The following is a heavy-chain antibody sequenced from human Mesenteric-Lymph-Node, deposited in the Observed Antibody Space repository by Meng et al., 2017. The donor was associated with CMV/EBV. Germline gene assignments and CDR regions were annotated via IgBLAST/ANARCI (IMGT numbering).Heavy chain of an antibody. V-gene: IGHV3-30-3*01. CDR1: GFTFSSYA. CDR2: ISYDGSNN. D-gene: IGHD2-2*01. CDR3: ARRVIDCGSAACYSFDV. J-gene: IGHJ3*01. Sequence: GGSLRLSCAASGFTFSSYAMHWVRQAPGKGLEWVAVISYDGSNNYYADSVKGRFTISRDNSKNTLYLQMNSLRAEDTAVYYCARRVIDCGSAACYSFDVWGQGTRVTVSS.